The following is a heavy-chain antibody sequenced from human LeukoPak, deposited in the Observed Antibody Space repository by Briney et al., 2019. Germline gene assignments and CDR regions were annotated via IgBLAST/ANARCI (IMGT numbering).Heavy chain of an antibody. D-gene: IGHD3-3*01. V-gene: IGHV3-7*01. CDR2: ITQDGSEK. CDR3: ASSGADFWSGYLSSSDY. J-gene: IGHJ4*02. CDR1: GFTFNTYG. Sequence: GGSLRLSCAASGFTFNTYGMHWVRQAPGKGLEWVSNITQDGSEKYYVDSVKGRFTISRDNAKNSLYLQMNSLRAEDTAVYYCASSGADFWSGYLSSSDYWGQGTLVTVSS.